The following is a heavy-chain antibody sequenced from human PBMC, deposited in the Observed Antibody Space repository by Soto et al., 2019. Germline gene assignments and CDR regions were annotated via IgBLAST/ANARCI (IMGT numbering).Heavy chain of an antibody. CDR1: GFTFSSYS. CDR3: ASDYGSPTQTDY. V-gene: IGHV3-21*01. CDR2: ISSSSSYI. J-gene: IGHJ4*02. Sequence: EVQLVESGGGLVKPGGSLRLSCAASGFTFSSYSMNGVRHAPGKGLEWVSSISSSSSYIYYADSVKGRFTISRDNAKNSLYLQMNSLRAEDTAVYYCASDYGSPTQTDYWGQGTLVTVSS. D-gene: IGHD4-17*01.